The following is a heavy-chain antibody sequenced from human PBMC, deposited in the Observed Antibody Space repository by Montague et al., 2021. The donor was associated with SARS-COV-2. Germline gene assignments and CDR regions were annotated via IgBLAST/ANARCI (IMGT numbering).Heavy chain of an antibody. CDR3: ARVRYSGSGTSLGMDV. CDR1: GDSFSGYY. CDR2: INHSGST. J-gene: IGHJ6*02. D-gene: IGHD3-10*01. Sequence: SETLSLTCAVYGDSFSGYYWSWIRQPPGKGPEWNWEINHSGSTNYDPSLKSRVTISVDTSKNQFSLKLSSVTAADTAVYYCARVRYSGSGTSLGMDVWGQGTTVTVSS. V-gene: IGHV4-34*01.